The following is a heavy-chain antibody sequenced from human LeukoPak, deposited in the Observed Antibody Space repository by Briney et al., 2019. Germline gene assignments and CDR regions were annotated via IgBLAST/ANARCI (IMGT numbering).Heavy chain of an antibody. CDR3: ARGGHDYIWGSYRVKYYMDV. CDR2: INHSGST. CDR1: GGSFSGYY. Sequence: PSETLSLTCAVYGGSFSGYYWSWIRQPPGKGLEWIGEINHSGSTNYNPSLKSRVTISVDTSKNQFSLKLSSVTAVDTAVYYCARGGHDYIWGSYRVKYYMDVWGKGTTVTVSS. D-gene: IGHD3-16*02. V-gene: IGHV4-34*01. J-gene: IGHJ6*03.